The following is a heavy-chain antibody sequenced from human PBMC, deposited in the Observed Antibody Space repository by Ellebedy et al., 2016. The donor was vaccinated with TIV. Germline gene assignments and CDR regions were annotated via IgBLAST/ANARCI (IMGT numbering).Heavy chain of an antibody. J-gene: IGHJ5*02. D-gene: IGHD3-3*01. CDR1: GFIFSDYY. Sequence: GGSLRLSXEASGFIFSDYYMSWIRQAPGKGLEWVSYISSSGRILYYADSEKGRFTISRDNANNSLYLEMHSLRVEDTAVYYCARGYDFWSGYYTGHNWFNPWGQGTLVTVSS. V-gene: IGHV3-11*01. CDR3: ARGYDFWSGYYTGHNWFNP. CDR2: ISSSGRIL.